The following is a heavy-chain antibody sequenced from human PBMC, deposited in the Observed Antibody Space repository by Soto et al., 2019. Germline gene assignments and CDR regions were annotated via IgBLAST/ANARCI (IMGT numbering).Heavy chain of an antibody. CDR1: GYTFTSYA. V-gene: IGHV1-3*01. D-gene: IGHD3-10*01. Sequence: GASVKVSCKASGYTFTSYAMHWVRQAPGQRLEWMGWINAGIGDTQYSQDFQGRVTITRDTSASTAYMELSSLRSEDTALYYCASCPQNCITSSPCCLFFDYWGQGTLVTGSS. J-gene: IGHJ4*02. CDR3: ASCPQNCITSSPCCLFFDY. CDR2: INAGIGDT.